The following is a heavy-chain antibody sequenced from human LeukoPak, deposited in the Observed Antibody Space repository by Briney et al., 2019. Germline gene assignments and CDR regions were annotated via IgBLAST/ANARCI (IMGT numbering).Heavy chain of an antibody. CDR1: GFTFSDYF. CDR3: ARYTSNVVGKRHYFDY. D-gene: IGHD1-26*01. CDR2: ISSSSYI. Sequence: PGGSLRLSCAASGFTFSDYFMSWIRQAPGKGLEWVSYISSSSYIYYADSVKGRFTISRDNTKNSLYLQMNSLRAEDTAVYYCARYTSNVVGKRHYFDYWGQGTLVTVSS. V-gene: IGHV3-69-1*01. J-gene: IGHJ4*02.